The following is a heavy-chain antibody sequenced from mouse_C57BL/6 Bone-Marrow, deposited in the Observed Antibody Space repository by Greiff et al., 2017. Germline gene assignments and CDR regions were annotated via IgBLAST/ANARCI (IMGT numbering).Heavy chain of an antibody. CDR1: GFTFSDYG. V-gene: IGHV5-17*01. CDR3: ARPPYGILYYYAMDY. D-gene: IGHD2-1*01. J-gene: IGHJ4*01. CDR2: ISSGSSTI. Sequence: EVQGVESGGGLVKPGGSLKLSCAASGFTFSDYGMHWVRQAPEKGLEWVAYISSGSSTIYYADTVKGRFTISRDNDKNTLFLQMTILRSEDTAMYYCARPPYGILYYYAMDYWGQGTSVTVSS.